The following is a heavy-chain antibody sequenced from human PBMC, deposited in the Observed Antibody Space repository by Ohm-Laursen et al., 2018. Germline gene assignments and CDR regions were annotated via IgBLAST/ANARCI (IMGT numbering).Heavy chain of an antibody. V-gene: IGHV3-21*06. J-gene: IGHJ6*02. CDR2: ISFSGSHI. D-gene: IGHD2-2*02. CDR3: ARRIPLYGMDV. Sequence: SLRLSCTASGFTVSSNYMSWVRQAPGKGLEWVSSISFSGSHIYYADSVIGRFTISRDNAKNSLFLQMNSLRADDTAIYYCARRIPLYGMDVWGQGTTVTVSS. CDR1: GFTVSSNY.